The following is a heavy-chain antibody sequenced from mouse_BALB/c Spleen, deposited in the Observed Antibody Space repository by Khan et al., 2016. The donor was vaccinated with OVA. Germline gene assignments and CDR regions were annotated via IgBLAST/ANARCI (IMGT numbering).Heavy chain of an antibody. CDR3: TRLAYYYDSEGFAY. D-gene: IGHD1-1*01. J-gene: IGHJ3*01. Sequence: EVQRVESGGDLVKPGGSLKLSCAASGFTFSTYGMSWVRQTPDKRLEWVATVSTGGGYTYYPDSVKGRFTISRDNAKHTLYLQMSGLKSEDTAMFYCTRLAYYYDSEGFAYWGQGTLVAVSA. CDR1: GFTFSTYG. CDR2: VSTGGGYT. V-gene: IGHV5-6*01.